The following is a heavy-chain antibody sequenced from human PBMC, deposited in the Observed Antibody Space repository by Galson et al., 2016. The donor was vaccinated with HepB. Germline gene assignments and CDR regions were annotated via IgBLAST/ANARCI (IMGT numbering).Heavy chain of an antibody. V-gene: IGHV3-53*01. J-gene: IGHJ1*01. Sequence: SLRLSCAASGFTVSSDYMNWVRQAPGKGLEWVSVIYSGGTTYYADSVKGRFTISRDDATNSLYLQMNSLRDEDTAVYYCAVRYSSIWYFQHWGRGTLVSVSS. CDR2: IYSGGTT. CDR3: AVRYSSIWYFQH. CDR1: GFTVSSDY. D-gene: IGHD6-13*01.